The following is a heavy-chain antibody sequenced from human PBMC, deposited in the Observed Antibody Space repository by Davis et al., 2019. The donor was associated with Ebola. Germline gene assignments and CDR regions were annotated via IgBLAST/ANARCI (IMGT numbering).Heavy chain of an antibody. CDR1: GYSFTSYG. CDR2: ISGYNGNT. J-gene: IGHJ4*02. D-gene: IGHD6-19*01. CDR3: ARPAGFQAFEY. V-gene: IGHV1-18*01. Sequence: ASVKASCKTSGYSFTSYGISWVRQAPGQGYEWMGWISGYNGNTRYSHKFQDRFTMTTDTSTTTAYMELRSLRSDDTAVYYCARPAGFQAFEYWGQGTLVTVSS.